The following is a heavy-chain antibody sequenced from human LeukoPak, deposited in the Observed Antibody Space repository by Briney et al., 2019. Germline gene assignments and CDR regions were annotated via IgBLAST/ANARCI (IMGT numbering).Heavy chain of an antibody. V-gene: IGHV1-8*01. Sequence: ASVKVSCKASGYTYTSYDINWVRQATGQGLEWMGWMNPNSGNTGYAQKFQGRVTMTRNTSISTAYMELSSLRSEDTAVYYCARIGLQQQWLVLSNYYYYYMDVWGKGTTVTISS. J-gene: IGHJ6*03. CDR2: MNPNSGNT. CDR1: GYTYTSYD. D-gene: IGHD6-19*01. CDR3: ARIGLQQQWLVLSNYYYYYMDV.